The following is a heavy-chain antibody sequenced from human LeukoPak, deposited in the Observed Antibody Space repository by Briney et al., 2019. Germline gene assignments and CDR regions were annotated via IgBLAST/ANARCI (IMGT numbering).Heavy chain of an antibody. J-gene: IGHJ3*02. V-gene: IGHV4-59*01. Sequence: PSETLSLTCTVTGGSFNTYYWSWIRQPPGKGLEWIGYTYYSGSTNYNPSLKSRVTISVDTSKNQFSLKLSSVTAADTAVYYCASFPTWGAFDIWGQGTMVTVSS. CDR3: ASFPTWGAFDI. D-gene: IGHD7-27*01. CDR2: TYYSGST. CDR1: GGSFNTYY.